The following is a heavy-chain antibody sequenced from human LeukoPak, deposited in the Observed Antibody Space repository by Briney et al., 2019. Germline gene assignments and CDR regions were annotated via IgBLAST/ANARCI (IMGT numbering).Heavy chain of an antibody. CDR2: ISAYNGNT. CDR1: GYTFTSYG. V-gene: IGHV1-18*01. J-gene: IGHJ6*02. CDR3: ASGYSYGRNYYGMDV. Sequence: ASVKVSCKASGYTFTSYGISWVRQAPGQGLEWMGWISAYNGNTNYAQKLQGRVTMTTDTSTSTAYMELRSLRSDDTAVYYCASGYSYGRNYYGMDVWGQGTTVTVSS. D-gene: IGHD5-18*01.